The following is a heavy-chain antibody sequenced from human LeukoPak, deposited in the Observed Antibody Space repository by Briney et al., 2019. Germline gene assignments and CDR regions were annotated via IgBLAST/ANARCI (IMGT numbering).Heavy chain of an antibody. CDR3: AKDLRVRGAKPMRSGGSDY. CDR1: GFTFSSYG. V-gene: IGHV3-30*18. J-gene: IGHJ4*02. Sequence: TGGSLRLSCAASGFTFSSYGMHWVRQAPGKGLEWVAVISYDGSNKYYADSVKGRFTISRDNSKNTLYLQMNGLRAEDTAVYYCAKDLRVRGAKPMRSGGSDYWGQGTLVTVSS. CDR2: ISYDGSNK. D-gene: IGHD3-10*02.